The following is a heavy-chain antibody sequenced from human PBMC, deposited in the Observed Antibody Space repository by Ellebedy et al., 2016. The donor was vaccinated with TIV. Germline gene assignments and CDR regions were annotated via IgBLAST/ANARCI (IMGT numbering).Heavy chain of an antibody. V-gene: IGHV1-69*04. Sequence: SVKVSXXASGYGFTNYGISWVRQAPGQGLEWMGRIIPILDVTKYAQRFQGRVTITADKSTSSVYMELFSLTSEDTAVYYCAREMGTTGEGYWGQGTLVTVSS. CDR3: AREMGTTGEGY. J-gene: IGHJ4*02. D-gene: IGHD3-10*01. CDR2: IIPILDVT. CDR1: GYGFTNYG.